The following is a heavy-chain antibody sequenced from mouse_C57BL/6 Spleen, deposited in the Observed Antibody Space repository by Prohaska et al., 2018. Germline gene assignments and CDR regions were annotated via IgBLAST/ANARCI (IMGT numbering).Heavy chain of an antibody. J-gene: IGHJ4*01. Sequence: QVQLQQSGAELVRPGASVTLSCKASGYTFTDYEMHWVKQTPVHGLEWIGAIDPETGGTVYNQKFKGKAILTADQTSSTAYTELRSLTSEDSAVYYCKREGDGYYEAMDYWCQGTSVTVSS. CDR1: GYTFTDYE. V-gene: IGHV1-15*01. D-gene: IGHD2-3*01. CDR2: IDPETGGT. CDR3: KREGDGYYEAMDY.